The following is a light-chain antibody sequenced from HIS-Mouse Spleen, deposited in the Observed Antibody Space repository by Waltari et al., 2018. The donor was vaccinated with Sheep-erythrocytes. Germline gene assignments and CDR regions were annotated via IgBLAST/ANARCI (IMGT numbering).Light chain of an antibody. V-gene: IGLV1-40*01. CDR1: SSNIGAGYD. J-gene: IGLJ2*01. CDR2: GNS. CDR3: QSYDSSLSGSV. Sequence: QSVLTQPPSVSGAPGQRVTISCTGSSSNIGAGYDVHWYQQLPGTAPKLLIHGNSTRPSGVPYRFSGSKSGTSASLAITGLQAEDEADDYCQSYDSSLSGSVFGGGTKLTVL.